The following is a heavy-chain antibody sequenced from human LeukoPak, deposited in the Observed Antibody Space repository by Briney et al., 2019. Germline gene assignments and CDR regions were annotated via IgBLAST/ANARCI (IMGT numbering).Heavy chain of an antibody. CDR3: ARGGPSIAAAGTTDY. CDR2: ISAYNGNT. J-gene: IGHJ4*02. V-gene: IGHV1-18*01. D-gene: IGHD6-13*01. CDR1: GYTFTSYG. Sequence: GASVKVSCKASGYTFTSYGISWVRQAPGQGLEWMGWISAYNGNTNYAQKLQGRVTITTDTSTSTAYMELRSLRSDDTAVYHCARGGPSIAAAGTTDYWGQGTLVTVSS.